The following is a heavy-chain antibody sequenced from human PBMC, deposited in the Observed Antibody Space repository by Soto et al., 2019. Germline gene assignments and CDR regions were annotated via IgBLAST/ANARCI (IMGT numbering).Heavy chain of an antibody. V-gene: IGHV3-48*01. CDR3: ARDRGYYYDSSGYSTANAFDI. D-gene: IGHD3-22*01. CDR2: ISSSSSTI. J-gene: IGHJ3*02. CDR1: GFTFSSYS. Sequence: GGSLRLSCAASGFTFSSYSMNWVRQAPGKGLEWVSYISSSSSTIYYADSVKGRFTISRDNAKNSLYLQMNSLRAEDTAVYYCARDRGYYYDSSGYSTANAFDIWGQGTMVTVSS.